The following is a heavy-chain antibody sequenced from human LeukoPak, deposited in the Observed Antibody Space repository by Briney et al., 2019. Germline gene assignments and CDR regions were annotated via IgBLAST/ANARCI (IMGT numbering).Heavy chain of an antibody. CDR2: ISGSGGST. Sequence: GGSLRLSCAASGFTFSSYAMSWVRQAPGKGLEWVSAISGSGGSTYYADSVKGRFTISRDNSKNTLYLQMNSLRAEDTAVYYCAKIAIFGVVTMSPLWFDPWGQGTLVTVSS. J-gene: IGHJ5*02. CDR1: GFTFSSYA. V-gene: IGHV3-23*01. CDR3: AKIAIFGVVTMSPLWFDP. D-gene: IGHD3-3*01.